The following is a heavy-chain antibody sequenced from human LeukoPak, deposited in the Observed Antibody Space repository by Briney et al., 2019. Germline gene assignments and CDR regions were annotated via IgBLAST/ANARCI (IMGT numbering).Heavy chain of an antibody. CDR1: GYTFTSYA. D-gene: IGHD3-22*01. Sequence: ASVKVSCKASGYTFTSYAMNWVRQAPGQGLEWMGWINTNTGNPTYAQGFTGRFVFSLDTSVSTAYLQISSLKAEDTAVCYCASDSAPMIVVPNSGYFDYWGQGTLVTVSS. J-gene: IGHJ4*02. CDR2: INTNTGNP. CDR3: ASDSAPMIVVPNSGYFDY. V-gene: IGHV7-4-1*02.